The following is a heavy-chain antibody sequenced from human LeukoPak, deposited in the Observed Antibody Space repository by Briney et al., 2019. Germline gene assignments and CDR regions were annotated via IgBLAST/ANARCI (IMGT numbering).Heavy chain of an antibody. J-gene: IGHJ4*02. CDR1: GYTFTGYH. CDR3: ARDYCSSTSCLFDY. D-gene: IGHD2-2*01. CDR2: INPNGGDT. V-gene: IGHV1-2*06. Sequence: ASVKVSCKASGYTFTGYHMHWVRQAPGQGLEWMGRINPNGGDTNYAQKFQGRVTMTRDTSISTAYMELSRLRSDDTAVYYCARDYCSSTSCLFDYWGQGTLVTVSS.